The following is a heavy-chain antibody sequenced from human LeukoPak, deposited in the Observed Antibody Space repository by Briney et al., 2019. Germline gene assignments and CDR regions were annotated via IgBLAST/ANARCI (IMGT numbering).Heavy chain of an antibody. CDR3: ARGLMYYDTSGFGDY. CDR2: IYSGGST. D-gene: IGHD3-22*01. CDR1: GFTVSSNY. J-gene: IGHJ4*02. V-gene: IGHV3-53*01. Sequence: QPGGSLRLSCAASGFTVSSNYMSWVRKAPGQGLEWVSVIYSGGSTYYADSVKGRFTISRDNSKNTLYLQMNSLRAEDTAVYYCARGLMYYDTSGFGDYWGQGTLVTVSS.